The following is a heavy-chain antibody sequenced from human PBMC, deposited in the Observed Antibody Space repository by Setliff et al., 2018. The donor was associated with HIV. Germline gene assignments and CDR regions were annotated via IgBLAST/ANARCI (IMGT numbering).Heavy chain of an antibody. V-gene: IGHV1-2*06. J-gene: IGHJ5*02. D-gene: IGHD4-17*01. Sequence: GASVKVSCKASGYTFTGYYMHWVRQAPGQGIEWMGRSNPNSGGTNYAQKFQGRVTMTRDTSISTAYMELSRLRSDDTAVYYCAREGGGEQGWFDPWGQGSLVTVSS. CDR2: SNPNSGGT. CDR3: AREGGGEQGWFDP. CDR1: GYTFTGYY.